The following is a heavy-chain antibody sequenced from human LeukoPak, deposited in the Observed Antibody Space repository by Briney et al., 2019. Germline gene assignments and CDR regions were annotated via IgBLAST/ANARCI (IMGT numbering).Heavy chain of an antibody. CDR2: IIPIFGTA. J-gene: IGHJ3*02. CDR1: GGTFSSYA. CDR3: ARADYYDSSGYNPAAFDI. V-gene: IGHV1-69*13. D-gene: IGHD3-22*01. Sequence: SVKVSCKASGGTFSSYAISWVRQAPGQGLEWMGGIIPIFGTANYAQKFQGRVTITADESTSTAYMELSSLRSEDTAVYYCARADYYDSSGYNPAAFDIWGKGTMVTVSS.